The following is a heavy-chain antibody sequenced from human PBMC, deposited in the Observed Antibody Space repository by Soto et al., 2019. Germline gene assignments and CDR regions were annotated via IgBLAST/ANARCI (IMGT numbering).Heavy chain of an antibody. D-gene: IGHD4-17*01. CDR1: GFTFSSYS. Sequence: GGSLRLSCAASGFTFSSYSMNWVRQAPGKGLEWVSSISSSSSYIYYADSVKGRFTISRDNAKNSLYLQMNSLRAEDTAVYYCARSGYHYGDSSAPFDYWGQGTLVTVSS. CDR3: ARSGYHYGDSSAPFDY. J-gene: IGHJ4*02. CDR2: ISSSSSYI. V-gene: IGHV3-21*01.